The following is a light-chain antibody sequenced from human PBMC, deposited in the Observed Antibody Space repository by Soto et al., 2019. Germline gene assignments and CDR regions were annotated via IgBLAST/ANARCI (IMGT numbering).Light chain of an antibody. J-gene: IGKJ2*01. CDR1: EKISKY. Sequence: DIQMTQSPSSLSVSIGDRVTITCRASEKISKYLNWYQQKPGKATKVLMYTASSLQSGVPSRFSGSGIGTEFTLTISSVQSEDYATYFCQQSYVTPYTFGQGTELQIK. CDR2: TAS. CDR3: QQSYVTPYT. V-gene: IGKV1-39*01.